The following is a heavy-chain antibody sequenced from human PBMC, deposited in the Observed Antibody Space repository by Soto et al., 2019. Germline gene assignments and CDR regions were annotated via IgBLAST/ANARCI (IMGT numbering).Heavy chain of an antibody. Sequence: ASVEVSCRASGYTFTGYYMHWVRQAPGQGLEWMGWINPNSGGTNYAQKFQGRVTMTRDTSISTAYMELSRLRSDDTAMYYCARHIEAAAGPDYWGQGTLVTVSS. CDR3: ARHIEAAAGPDY. D-gene: IGHD6-13*01. CDR1: GYTFTGYY. J-gene: IGHJ4*02. CDR2: INPNSGGT. V-gene: IGHV1-2*02.